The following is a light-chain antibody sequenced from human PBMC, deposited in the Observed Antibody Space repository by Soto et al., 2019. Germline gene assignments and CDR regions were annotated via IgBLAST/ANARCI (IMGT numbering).Light chain of an antibody. V-gene: IGKV3-20*01. Sequence: ETVLRQSPATRSWSAGEGCTLSCRASQSISSNLAWYQQKPGQAPRLLMFRTSSRATGIPDRFSGSGSGTHFTLTISRLEPGDFAVYYCQHFGGTTFTFGQGTRLEIK. J-gene: IGKJ5*01. CDR3: QHFGGTTFT. CDR1: QSISSN. CDR2: RTS.